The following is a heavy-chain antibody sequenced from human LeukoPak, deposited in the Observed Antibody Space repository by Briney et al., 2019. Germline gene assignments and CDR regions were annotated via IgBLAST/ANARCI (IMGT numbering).Heavy chain of an antibody. V-gene: IGHV3-30*09. CDR1: GFTFSTYV. CDR3: VREGYSSGRSGAFDY. J-gene: IGHJ4*02. CDR2: ISRDGRDK. D-gene: IGHD6-19*01. Sequence: PGGSLRLSCAASGFTFSTYVMRWFRQAPGKGLEWVAAISRDGRDKYHADSVTGRFAISRDNSRDTVYLQMDSLRADDTAVYYCVREGYSSGRSGAFDYWGQGAQVTVDS.